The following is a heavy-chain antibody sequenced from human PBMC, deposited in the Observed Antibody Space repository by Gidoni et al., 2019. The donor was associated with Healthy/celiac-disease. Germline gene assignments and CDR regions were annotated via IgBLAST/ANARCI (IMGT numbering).Heavy chain of an antibody. CDR2: IGGSGGST. D-gene: IGHD2-15*01. V-gene: IGHV3-23*01. CDR3: ANAGYCSGGSCYSDLGAFDI. CDR1: GFTFSSYS. J-gene: IGHJ3*02. Sequence: EVQLLVSGGGLVQPGGSLRLSCAASGFTFSSYSMSWVRRAPGMGLEWVSAIGGSGGSTYYADSVKGRFTISRDNSKNTLYLQMNSLRAEDTAVYYCANAGYCSGGSCYSDLGAFDIWGQGTMVTVSS.